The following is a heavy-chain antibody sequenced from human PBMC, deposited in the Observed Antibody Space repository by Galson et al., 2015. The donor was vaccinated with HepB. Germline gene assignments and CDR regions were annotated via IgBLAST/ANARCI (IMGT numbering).Heavy chain of an antibody. CDR3: ARGKEHGDYSAASYYRYGMDV. D-gene: IGHD4-17*01. Sequence: SLRLSCAGSGFSFSGYSFNWVRRAPGKGLEWVASISHSGSFKYYADSVRGRFIISRDNGKDSRPRHLKSLKTEDAAVYYCARGKEHGDYSAASYYRYGMDVWGQGTTVIVSS. V-gene: IGHV3-21*06. CDR2: ISHSGSFK. CDR1: GFSFSGYS. J-gene: IGHJ6*02.